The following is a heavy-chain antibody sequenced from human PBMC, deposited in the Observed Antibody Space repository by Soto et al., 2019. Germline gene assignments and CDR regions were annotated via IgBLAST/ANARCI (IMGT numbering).Heavy chain of an antibody. CDR3: LRAHALGFSNWFDP. CDR1: GYIFSANY. D-gene: IGHD3-10*01. J-gene: IGHJ5*02. CDR2: INPDSGAT. Sequence: QVILVQSGAEVQKPGASLKVSCKASGYIFSANYIHWVRQAPGQGLEWLGWINPDSGATNYAQKFSGRVTMSADTSASTAYLDLARLTSDDTAVYYCLRAHALGFSNWFDPWGRGTLVTVSS. V-gene: IGHV1-2*02.